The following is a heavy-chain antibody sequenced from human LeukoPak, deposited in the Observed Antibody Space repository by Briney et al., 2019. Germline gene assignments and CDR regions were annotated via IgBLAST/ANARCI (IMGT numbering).Heavy chain of an antibody. CDR3: AKGYYYDSSYHFDY. CDR1: GFTFRSYA. V-gene: IGHV3-23*01. Sequence: PGGSLRLSCAAPGFTFRSYAMSWVRQAPGKGLEWVSGISGGSHTTNYVDSVEGRFTISRDNPKNTLYLQMDSLRAEDTAVYFCAKGYYYDSSYHFDYWGQGTLVTVSS. D-gene: IGHD3-22*01. J-gene: IGHJ4*02. CDR2: ISGGSHTT.